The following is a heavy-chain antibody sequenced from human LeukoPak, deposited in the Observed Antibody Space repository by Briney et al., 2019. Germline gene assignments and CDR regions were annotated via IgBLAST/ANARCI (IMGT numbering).Heavy chain of an antibody. Sequence: PGGSLRLSCAASGFTFSSYAMSWVRQAPGKGLEWVSAISGSGGSTYYADSVKGRFTISRDNSKNTLYLQMNSLRAEDTAIYYCAKEIGTLSGWPHGPVDYWGQGTLVTVSS. CDR1: GFTFSSYA. CDR2: ISGSGGST. V-gene: IGHV3-23*01. J-gene: IGHJ4*02. CDR3: AKEIGTLSGWPHGPVDY. D-gene: IGHD6-19*01.